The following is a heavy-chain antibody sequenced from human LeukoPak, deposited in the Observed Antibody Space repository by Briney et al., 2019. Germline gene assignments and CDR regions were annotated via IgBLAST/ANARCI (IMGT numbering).Heavy chain of an antibody. D-gene: IGHD3-10*01. CDR3: VKRWALWFREWEAYYYYGMDV. CDR2: ISGSGGST. CDR1: GFTFSSYA. J-gene: IGHJ6*02. Sequence: GGSLRLSCAAAGFTFSSYAMSWVHQAQGEGLEWVSAISGSGGSTYYADSVKGRFTISRYNAKNTSYLQMNSLGAEDTAVHYCVKRWALWFREWEAYYYYGMDVWGQGTTVTVSS. V-gene: IGHV3-23*01.